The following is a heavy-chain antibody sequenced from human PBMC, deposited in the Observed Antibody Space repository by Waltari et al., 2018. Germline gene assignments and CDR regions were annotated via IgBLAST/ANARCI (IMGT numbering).Heavy chain of an antibody. CDR2: IYPGDSDT. V-gene: IGHV5-51*01. CDR1: GYSFTSYW. D-gene: IGHD6-6*01. CDR3: ASAGSSADGQLVLFDY. Sequence: EVQLVQSGAEVKQPGESLKISCKGSGYSFTSYWHCLVLQMPGKGLEGRGFIYPGDSDTSYSPSFQGQVTISVDKSNSTAYLKWSSLKAADTAVYYCASAGSSADGQLVLFDYWGQGTLVTVSS. J-gene: IGHJ4*02.